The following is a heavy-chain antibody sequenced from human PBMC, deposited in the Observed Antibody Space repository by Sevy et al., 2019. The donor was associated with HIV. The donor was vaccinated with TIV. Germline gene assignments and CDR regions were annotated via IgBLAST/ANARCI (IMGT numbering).Heavy chain of an antibody. D-gene: IGHD2-8*01. CDR1: GFTFSSYG. J-gene: IGHJ4*02. CDR3: AKGGVLMVYAAHFDY. V-gene: IGHV3-30*02. CDR2: IRYDGSNK. Sequence: GGSLRLSCAASGFTFSSYGMHWVRQAPGKGLEWVAFIRYDGSNKNYADSVKGRFTISRDNSKNTLYLQMNSLRAEDTAVYYCAKGGVLMVYAAHFDYWGQGTLVTVSS.